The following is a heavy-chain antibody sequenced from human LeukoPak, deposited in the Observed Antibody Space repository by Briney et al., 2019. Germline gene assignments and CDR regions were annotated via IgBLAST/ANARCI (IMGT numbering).Heavy chain of an antibody. CDR1: GYTFTSYG. D-gene: IGHD4-23*01. J-gene: IGHJ4*02. V-gene: IGHV1-18*01. Sequence: EASVNVSCKASGYTFTSYGISWVRQAPGQGLEWMGWISAYNGNTNYAQKLQGRVTMTTDTSTDTAYMEMRSLKSEDTAVYYCATNLATVVTPAYYWGQGTVVIVSA. CDR3: ATNLATVVTPAYY. CDR2: ISAYNGNT.